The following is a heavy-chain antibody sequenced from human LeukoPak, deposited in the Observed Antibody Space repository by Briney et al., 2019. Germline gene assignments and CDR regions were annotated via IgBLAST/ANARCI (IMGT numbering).Heavy chain of an antibody. CDR2: ISGGGGKT. V-gene: IGHV3-23*01. CDR1: GFTFSSFA. D-gene: IGHD3-10*01. J-gene: IGHJ4*02. Sequence: GGSLRLSCAASGFTFSSFAMTWVRQAPGKGLEWVSAISGGGGKTYYADSVTGRFSISRDNSKNTPYLQMNSLRAEDTAVYYCAKDRYLFGETKNPFDYWGQGTLVTVSS. CDR3: AKDRYLFGETKNPFDY.